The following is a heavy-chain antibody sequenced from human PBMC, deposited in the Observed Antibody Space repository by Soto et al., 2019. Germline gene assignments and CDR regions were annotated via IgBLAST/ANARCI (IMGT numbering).Heavy chain of an antibody. D-gene: IGHD6-19*01. CDR1: GFTFSSYG. J-gene: IGHJ6*02. V-gene: IGHV3-33*01. CDR2: IWYDGSNK. CDR3: ARDGSGWYYYYYGMDV. Sequence: QVQLVESGGGVVQPGRSLRLSCAASGFTFSSYGMHWVRQAPGKGLEWVAVIWYDGSNKYYADSVKGRFTISRDNSKNTLYLQMNSLRAEDTAVDYCARDGSGWYYYYYGMDVWGQGTTVTVSS.